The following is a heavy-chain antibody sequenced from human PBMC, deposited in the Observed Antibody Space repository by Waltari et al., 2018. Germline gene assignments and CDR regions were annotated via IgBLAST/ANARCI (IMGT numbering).Heavy chain of an antibody. J-gene: IGHJ3*02. CDR2: INHSGST. CDR1: GGSFSGYY. Sequence: QVQLQQWGAGLLKPSETLSLTCAVYGGSFSGYYWSWIGQPPGKGLEWIGEINHSGSTNYNPSLKSRVTISVDTSKNQFSLKLSSVTAADTAVYYCARESIAAPSDAFDIWGQGTMVTVSS. V-gene: IGHV4-34*01. CDR3: ARESIAAPSDAFDI. D-gene: IGHD6-6*01.